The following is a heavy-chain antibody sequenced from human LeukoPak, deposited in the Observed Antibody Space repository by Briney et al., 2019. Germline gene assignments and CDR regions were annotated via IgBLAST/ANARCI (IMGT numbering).Heavy chain of an antibody. CDR3: AKDYISGWYAHGPFDY. CDR2: ISGGGGSP. Sequence: SGGSLRLSCAASGFTFNNYAMSWVRQAPGKGLEWVSAISGGGGSPYCADSVKGRFTISRDNSKNTLYLQMNSLRAEDTAVYYCAKDYISGWYAHGPFDYWGQGTLVTVSS. V-gene: IGHV3-23*01. D-gene: IGHD6-19*01. J-gene: IGHJ4*02. CDR1: GFTFNNYA.